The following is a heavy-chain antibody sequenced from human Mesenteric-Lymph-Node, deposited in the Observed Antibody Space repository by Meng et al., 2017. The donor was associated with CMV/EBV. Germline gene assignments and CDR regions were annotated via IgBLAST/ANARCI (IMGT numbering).Heavy chain of an antibody. CDR2: ISASGYTI. J-gene: IGHJ5*02. CDR3: ARADGKYQLQNWFDP. V-gene: IGHV3-48*03. Sequence: GESLKISCAASRFTFSSYEMNWVRLAPGRGLEWVSYISASGYTIYYADSVKGRFTISRDNAKNSLYLQMNSLRAEDTAVYYCARADGKYQLQNWFDPWGQGTLVTVSS. CDR1: RFTFSSYE. D-gene: IGHD2-2*01.